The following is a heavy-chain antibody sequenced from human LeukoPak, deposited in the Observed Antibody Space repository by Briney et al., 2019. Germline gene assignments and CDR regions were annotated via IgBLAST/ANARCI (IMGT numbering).Heavy chain of an antibody. D-gene: IGHD5-12*01. V-gene: IGHV3-23*01. J-gene: IGHJ4*02. CDR2: ISGSGGGT. CDR1: GFTFSSSA. Sequence: GGSLRLSCAASGFTFSSSAMSWVRQAPGKGLEWLSGISGSGGGTYYADSVKGRSTISRDNTKNTLSLQMNSLRAEDTAVYYCAKDRNWLRPYCFDYWGQGTLVTVSS. CDR3: AKDRNWLRPYCFDY.